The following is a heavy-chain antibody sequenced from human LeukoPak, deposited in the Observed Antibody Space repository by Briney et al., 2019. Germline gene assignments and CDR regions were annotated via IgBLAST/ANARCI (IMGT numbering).Heavy chain of an antibody. D-gene: IGHD5-18*01. CDR2: IYSGGST. Sequence: GGSLRLSCAASGFTVSSNYMTWVRQAPGKGLEWASVIYSGGSTYYADSVKGRFTVSRDSSKNTLFLQMNTLRVDDTAMYYCATVPYGYLGYYYYYMDVWGKGTTVTISS. V-gene: IGHV3-66*01. CDR1: GFTVSSNY. J-gene: IGHJ6*03. CDR3: ATVPYGYLGYYYYYMDV.